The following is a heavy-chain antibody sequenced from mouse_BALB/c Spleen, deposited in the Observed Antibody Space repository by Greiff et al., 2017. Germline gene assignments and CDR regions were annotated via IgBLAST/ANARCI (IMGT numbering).Heavy chain of an antibody. CDR3: AREGGDLYFDY. J-gene: IGHJ2*01. CDR1: GFTFSSFG. V-gene: IGHV5-17*02. Sequence: EVHLVESGGGLVQPGGSRKLSCAASGFTFSSFGMHWVRQAPEKGLEWVAYISSGSSTIYYADTVKGRFTISRDNPKNTLFLQMTSLRSEDTAMYYCAREGGDLYFDYWGQGTTLTVSS. CDR2: ISSGSSTI.